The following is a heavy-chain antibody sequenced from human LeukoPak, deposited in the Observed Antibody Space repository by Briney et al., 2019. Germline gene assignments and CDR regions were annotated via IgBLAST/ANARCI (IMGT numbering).Heavy chain of an antibody. CDR2: IYYSGST. J-gene: IGHJ4*02. D-gene: IGHD1-1*01. Sequence: PSETLSLTCSVSGGSISSYYWSWIRQPPGKGLEWIGYIYYSGSTHYNPSLKSRVTISVDTSKNQFSLKLSSVTAADTAVYYCARGTRGSDSSFDFWGQGTLVTVSS. CDR1: GGSISSYY. V-gene: IGHV4-59*12. CDR3: ARGTRGSDSSFDF.